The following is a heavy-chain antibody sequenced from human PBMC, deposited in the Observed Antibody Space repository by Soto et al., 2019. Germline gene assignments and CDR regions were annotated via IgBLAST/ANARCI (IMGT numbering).Heavy chain of an antibody. D-gene: IGHD1-26*01. CDR2: ISPDGSIP. V-gene: IGHV3-23*01. CDR1: GFTFSSYA. CDR3: AKEWSAYDI. J-gene: IGHJ3*02. Sequence: PGGSLRLSCAASGFTFSSYAMSWVRQAPGKGLAWVSHISPDGSIPNYADSVKGRFTISRDNAKSTLYLQMNSLTAEDTAVYYCAKEWSAYDIWGQGTAVTVSS.